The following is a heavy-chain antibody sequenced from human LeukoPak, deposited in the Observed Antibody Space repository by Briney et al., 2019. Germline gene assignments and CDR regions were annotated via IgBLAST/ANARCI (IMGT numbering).Heavy chain of an antibody. D-gene: IGHD1-1*01. Sequence: SETLSLTCTVSGGSIRSSYYYWGWIRQPPGKGREWFGGIYNSGSTYYNPSLKSQVTISVDTSKNQFSLKLSSVTAADTAVYYCARRNWNPLRRRYYYYYGMDVWGQGTTVTVSS. CDR1: GGSIRSSYYY. CDR3: ARRNWNPLRRRYYYYYGMDV. V-gene: IGHV4-39*01. J-gene: IGHJ6*02. CDR2: IYNSGST.